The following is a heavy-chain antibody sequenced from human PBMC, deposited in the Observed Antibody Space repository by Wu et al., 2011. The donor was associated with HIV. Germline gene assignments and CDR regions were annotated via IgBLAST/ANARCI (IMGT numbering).Heavy chain of an antibody. V-gene: IGHV1-69*14. CDR2: ISGPA. CDR3: ATYIAPPPTTAAQPWFDP. CDR1: RGNFWTYA. J-gene: IGHJ5*02. Sequence: QVQLVQSGAEVRKPGSSVRVSCKLSRGNFWTYAFSWVRQAPGQGLEWMGGISGPAIYYAQKFQGRVTFTSDKSTHTGYMELSSLTSEDTAVYYCATYIAPPPTTAAQPWFDPWGQGTLVTVSS. D-gene: IGHD4-11*01.